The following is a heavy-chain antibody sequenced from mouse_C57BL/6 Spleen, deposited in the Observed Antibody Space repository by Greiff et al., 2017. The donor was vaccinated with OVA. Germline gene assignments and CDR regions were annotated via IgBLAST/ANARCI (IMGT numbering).Heavy chain of an antibody. J-gene: IGHJ2*01. CDR3: SRGDDGDYFAY. CDR2: INPSSGYT. D-gene: IGHD2-3*01. Sequence: VQLQESGAELAKPGASVKLSCKASGYTFTSYWMHWVKQRPGQGLEWIGYINPSSGYTNYNQKFKDKATLTVDKSSSTAYMQLSSLTYEDSAVYSGSRGDDGDYFAYWGQGTTLTVSS. V-gene: IGHV1-7*01. CDR1: GYTFTSYW.